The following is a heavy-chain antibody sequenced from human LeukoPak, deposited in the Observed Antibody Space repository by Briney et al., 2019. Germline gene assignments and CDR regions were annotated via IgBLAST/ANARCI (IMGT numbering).Heavy chain of an antibody. D-gene: IGHD3-22*01. Sequence: GGSLRLSCAASGFTFSSYAMSWVRQAPGKGLEWVSAISGSGGSTYYADSVKGRFTISRDNSKNTLYLQMNSLRAEDTAAYYCAKDRVIVEYYFDYWGQGTLVTVSS. CDR2: ISGSGGST. V-gene: IGHV3-23*01. CDR1: GFTFSSYA. CDR3: AKDRVIVEYYFDY. J-gene: IGHJ4*02.